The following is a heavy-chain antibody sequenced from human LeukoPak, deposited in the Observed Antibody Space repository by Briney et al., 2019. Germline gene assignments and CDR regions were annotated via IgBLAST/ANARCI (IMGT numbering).Heavy chain of an antibody. V-gene: IGHV3-7*01. CDR1: GFTFRSEW. CDR2: IKPDGSAT. D-gene: IGHD5-24*01. CDR3: ARIGDGYGDYFDY. J-gene: IGHJ4*02. Sequence: GGSVRLSCAAWGFTFRSEWMSWLRQTPAKGREGVADIKPDGSATAYVESVKGRFTISRDNAKNSLFLQMNSLSPADTALYYCARIGDGYGDYFDYWGQGTLVTVSS.